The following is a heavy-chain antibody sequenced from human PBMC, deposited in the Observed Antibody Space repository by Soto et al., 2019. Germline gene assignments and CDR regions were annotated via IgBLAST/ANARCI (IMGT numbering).Heavy chain of an antibody. CDR2: MKKDGSEK. D-gene: IGHD3-3*01. CDR1: GFSFGDYW. Sequence: GGSLRLSCAASGFSFGDYWMSWVRQAPGKGLEWVAHMKKDGSEKYYVDSVKGRFTVSRDNTKSSLYLQMSSLRAEDTAVYYCAKLGSGYYTGLYFDYWGQGTLVTAPQ. J-gene: IGHJ4*02. V-gene: IGHV3-7*03. CDR3: AKLGSGYYTGLYFDY.